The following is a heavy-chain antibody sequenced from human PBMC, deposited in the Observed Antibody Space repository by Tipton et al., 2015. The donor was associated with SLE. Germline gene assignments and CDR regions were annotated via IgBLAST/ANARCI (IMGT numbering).Heavy chain of an antibody. CDR2: ISSSGSII. D-gene: IGHD2-2*01. J-gene: IGHJ4*02. CDR3: AKGRFGCNGDPCYVRDFDY. CDR1: GFTFSNHE. V-gene: IGHV3-48*03. Sequence: LSLTCAASGFTFSNHEMNWVRQAPGKGLEWVSYISSSGSIIYDTDSVKGRFSISRDNARSLLFLQMNSLRVEDSAVYYCAKGRFGCNGDPCYVRDFDYWGQGTLVTVSP.